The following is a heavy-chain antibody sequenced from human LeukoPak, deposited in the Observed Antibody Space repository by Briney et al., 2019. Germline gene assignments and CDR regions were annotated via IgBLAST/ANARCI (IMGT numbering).Heavy chain of an antibody. D-gene: IGHD4-17*01. V-gene: IGHV1-46*01. CDR1: GYTFTSYY. CDR2: INPSGGTT. J-gene: IGHJ4*02. CDR3: ARASGDYVFDY. Sequence: ASVKVPCKASGYTFTSYYMHWVRQAPGQGLEWMGIINPSGGTTSYAQKFQGRVTMTRDTSTSTVYMELSRLRSEDTAVYYCARASGDYVFDYWGQGTLVTVSS.